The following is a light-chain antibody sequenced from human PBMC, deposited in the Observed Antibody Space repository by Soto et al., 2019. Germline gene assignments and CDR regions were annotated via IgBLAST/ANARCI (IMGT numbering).Light chain of an antibody. Sequence: DIVMTQSPDSLAVSLGERATINCKSSQSVLYSSSKRNYVAWFQQKPGQPPNLLIYWASTRESGVPDRFSGSGSGTDFTLTISSLQAEDVAVYYCQQYYSTPYTFGQGTKLEIK. CDR2: WAS. CDR1: QSVLYSSSKRNY. V-gene: IGKV4-1*01. J-gene: IGKJ2*01. CDR3: QQYYSTPYT.